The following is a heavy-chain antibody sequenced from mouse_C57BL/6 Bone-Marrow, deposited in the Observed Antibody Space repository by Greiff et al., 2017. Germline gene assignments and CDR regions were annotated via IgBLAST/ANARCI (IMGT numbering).Heavy chain of an antibody. J-gene: IGHJ2*01. CDR2: ISDGGSYT. Sequence: EVQLVESGGGLVKPGGSLKLSCAASGFTFSSYAMSWVRQTPEKRLEWVATISDGGSYTYYPDNVKGRFTISRDNAKNNLYLQMSHLKSEDTAMYYCARDSKSHFDYWGQGTTLTVSS. CDR3: ARDSKSHFDY. V-gene: IGHV5-4*01. CDR1: GFTFSSYA.